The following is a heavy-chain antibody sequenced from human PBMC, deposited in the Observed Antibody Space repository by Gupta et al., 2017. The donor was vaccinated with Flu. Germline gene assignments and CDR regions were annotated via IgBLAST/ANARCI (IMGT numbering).Heavy chain of an antibody. D-gene: IGHD4-17*01. CDR2: ITSSSSYI. Sequence: EVPLVESGGGLVKPGGSLRPTCAACGFTFSSYSLNLVRQAPGKGLEWVSSITSSSSYIYYADSVKGRFTISRDNAKNSLYLQMNSLRAEDTAVYYCARNGTTVTTRGLDYWGQGTLVTVSS. J-gene: IGHJ4*02. CDR3: ARNGTTVTTRGLDY. V-gene: IGHV3-21*01. CDR1: GFTFSSYS.